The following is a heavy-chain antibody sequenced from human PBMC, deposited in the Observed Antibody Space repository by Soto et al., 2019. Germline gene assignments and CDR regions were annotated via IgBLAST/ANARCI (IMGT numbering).Heavy chain of an antibody. CDR2: ISSSSSTI. J-gene: IGHJ6*03. D-gene: IGHD2-2*01. CDR3: ARVPFFCSSTSCPVLAYMDV. Sequence: GSLRLSCAASGFTFSSYSMNWVRQAPGKGLEWVPYISSSSSTIYYADSVKGRFTISRDNAKNSLYLQMNSLRAEDTAVYYCARVPFFCSSTSCPVLAYMDVWGKGTTVTSP. V-gene: IGHV3-48*01. CDR1: GFTFSSYS.